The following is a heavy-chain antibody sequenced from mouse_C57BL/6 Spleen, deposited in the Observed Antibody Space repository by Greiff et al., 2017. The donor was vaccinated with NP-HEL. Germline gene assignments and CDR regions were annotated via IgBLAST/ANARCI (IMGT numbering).Heavy chain of an antibody. CDR1: GYTFTDYY. CDR2: INPNNGGT. V-gene: IGHV1-26*01. CDR3: ARGDYFDY. J-gene: IGHJ2*01. Sequence: EVQLQQSGPELVKPGASVKISCKASGYTFTDYYMNWVKQSPGQSLEWIGDINPNNGGTSYNQKFKGKATLTVDKSSSTAYMELRSLTSEDSAVYYCARGDYFDYWGQGTTLTVSS.